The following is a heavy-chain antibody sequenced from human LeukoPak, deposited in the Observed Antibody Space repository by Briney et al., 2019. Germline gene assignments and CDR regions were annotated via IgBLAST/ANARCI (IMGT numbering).Heavy chain of an antibody. CDR2: IWYDGSNK. CDR1: GFTFNSYA. V-gene: IGHV3-33*06. CDR3: AKMRVQGSGPFGY. D-gene: IGHD3-10*01. J-gene: IGHJ4*02. Sequence: GGSLRLSCIPSGFTFNSYAMFWVRQAPGKGLEWVSLIWYDGSNKYYADSVKGRFTISRDNSKNTLYLQMNSLRAEDTAVYYCAKMRVQGSGPFGYWGQGTLVTVSS.